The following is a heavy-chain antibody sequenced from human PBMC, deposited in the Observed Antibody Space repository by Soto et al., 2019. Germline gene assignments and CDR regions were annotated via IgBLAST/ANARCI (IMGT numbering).Heavy chain of an antibody. J-gene: IGHJ6*02. D-gene: IGHD2-2*01. V-gene: IGHV6-1*01. CDR2: TYYRSKWYN. CDR3: ARGHCSSTSCGMDV. CDR1: GDSVSSNSAA. Sequence: SQTLSLTCAISGDSVSSNSAAWNWIRQSPSRGLEWLGRTYYRSKWYNDYAVSVKSRITTNPDTSKNQFSLQLNSVTPEDTAVYYCARGHCSSTSCGMDVWGQGTTVTVSS.